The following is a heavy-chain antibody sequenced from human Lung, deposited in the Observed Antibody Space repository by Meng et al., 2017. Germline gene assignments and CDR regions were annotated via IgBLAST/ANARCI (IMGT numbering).Heavy chain of an antibody. CDR3: ARGTPGRSYSDY. V-gene: IGHV1-18*01. CDR1: DDTFTGYG. CDR2: LGAHDGDT. Sequence: QVQPVQAGPEVKKTGGSVKVSCKASDDTFTGYGVSWVRQAPGQGLEWMAWLGAHDGDTSHAPKFQGRVTVSADRPTATAYMELRSLRSDDTAVYYCARGTPGRSYSDYWGQGTLVTVSS. D-gene: IGHD3-10*01. J-gene: IGHJ4*02.